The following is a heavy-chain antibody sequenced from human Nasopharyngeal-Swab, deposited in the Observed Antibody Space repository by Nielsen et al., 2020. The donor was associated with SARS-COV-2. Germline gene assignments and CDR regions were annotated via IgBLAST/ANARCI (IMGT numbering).Heavy chain of an antibody. CDR1: GYSFTTFW. V-gene: IGHV5-51*01. CDR3: ARLRGSAFYYYYLDV. CDR2: ICPDDSDT. Sequence: GESLKISCKGSGYSFTTFWITWVRQMPGKGLEWMGIICPDDSDTRYSPSFQGQVTFSVDKSTSTAYLQWSSLKASDTAMYYCARLRGSAFYYYYLDVWCKGTTVTVSS. D-gene: IGHD2-15*01. J-gene: IGHJ6*03.